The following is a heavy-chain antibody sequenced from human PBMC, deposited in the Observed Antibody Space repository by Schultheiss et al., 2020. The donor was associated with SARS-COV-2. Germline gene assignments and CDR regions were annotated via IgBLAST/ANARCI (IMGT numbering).Heavy chain of an antibody. Sequence: SETLSLTCTVSGGSISSGGYYWSWIRQHPGKGLEWIGYIYYSGSTYYNPSLKSLVTISVDTSKNQFSLKLSSVTAADTAVYYCARLFYCSSTSCYWHYYYGMDVWGQGTTVTVSS. J-gene: IGHJ6*02. D-gene: IGHD2-2*01. CDR2: IYYSGST. CDR1: GGSISSGGYY. CDR3: ARLFYCSSTSCYWHYYYGMDV. V-gene: IGHV4-31*01.